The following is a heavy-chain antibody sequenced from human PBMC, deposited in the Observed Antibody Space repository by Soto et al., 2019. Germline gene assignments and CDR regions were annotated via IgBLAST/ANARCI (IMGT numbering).Heavy chain of an antibody. CDR3: VRFAYAGFQDWLFLDY. CDR1: GFSLSDSKMG. J-gene: IGHJ4*02. Sequence: QVTLKESGPVLVKPTETLTLTCTVSGFSLSDSKMGVSWIRQPPGKGLEWLAHIFSNDEKSYSTSLKTRLTLSKDTSISQLVLSMTIVDPVDTATYYCVRFAYAGFQDWLFLDYWGQGALVTVSS. V-gene: IGHV2-26*01. CDR2: IFSNDEK. D-gene: IGHD3-9*01.